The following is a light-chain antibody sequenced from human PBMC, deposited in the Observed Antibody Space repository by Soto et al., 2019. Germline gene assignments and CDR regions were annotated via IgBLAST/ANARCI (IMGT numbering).Light chain of an antibody. CDR2: DAS. J-gene: IGKJ2*01. CDR3: QQRSNWPPYT. CDR1: QSVSSY. V-gene: IGKV3-11*01. Sequence: EIVLTQSPATLSLSPGERATLSCRASQSVSSYLAWYQQKPGQAPRLLIYDASNRATGIPAMFSGSGSGTDFPLTISSLEPDDFAVYYCQQRSNWPPYTFGQGTKLEIK.